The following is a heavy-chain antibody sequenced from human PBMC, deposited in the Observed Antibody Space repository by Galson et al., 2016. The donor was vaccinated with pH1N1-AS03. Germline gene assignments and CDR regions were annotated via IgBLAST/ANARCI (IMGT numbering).Heavy chain of an antibody. CDR3: ARGVVDCSGPACSGTLRFDP. Sequence: SVKVSCKASGYTFTTYDINWVRQAPGQGLGWMGWMNPDSGNTGYAPSFQGGVTITRDTSISTAYMELSSLRSEDTAVYYCARGVVDCSGPACSGTLRFDPWGQGTLVTVSS. CDR1: GYTFTTYD. V-gene: IGHV1-8*03. D-gene: IGHD2-15*01. J-gene: IGHJ5*02. CDR2: MNPDSGNT.